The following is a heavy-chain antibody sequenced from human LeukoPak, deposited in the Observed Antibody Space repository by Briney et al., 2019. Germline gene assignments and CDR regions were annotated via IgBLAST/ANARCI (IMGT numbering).Heavy chain of an antibody. Sequence: SQTLSLPFAISGDSVSINSASWNWIRQSPSKGLEWLGRTYYRSKCYNDYALSVKSRITLNPDTSKNQLSLQLNSVTPEDTAVYYCARERTGFDPWGQGTLVTVSS. CDR2: TYYRSKCYN. J-gene: IGHJ5*02. CDR1: GDSVSINSAS. D-gene: IGHD1-1*01. CDR3: ARERTGFDP. V-gene: IGHV6-1*01.